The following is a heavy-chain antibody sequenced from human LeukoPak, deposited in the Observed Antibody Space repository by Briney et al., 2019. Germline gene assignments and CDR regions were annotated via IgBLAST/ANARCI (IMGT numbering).Heavy chain of an antibody. Sequence: SETLSLTCTVSGASTSSSSYYWGWIRQPPGKGLEWIGSIYSSGSTYYNPSLKSRVTMSVDTPKSQFSLKLSSVTAADTAVYYCARHATYSSGWYGPDYWGQGTLVTVSS. D-gene: IGHD6-19*01. CDR1: GASTSSSSYY. V-gene: IGHV4-39*01. CDR3: ARHATYSSGWYGPDY. J-gene: IGHJ4*02. CDR2: IYSSGST.